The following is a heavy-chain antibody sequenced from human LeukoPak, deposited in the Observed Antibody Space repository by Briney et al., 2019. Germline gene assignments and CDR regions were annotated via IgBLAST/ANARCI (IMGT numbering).Heavy chain of an antibody. CDR1: GFTFSSYG. CDR3: ARELSPVVKYYFEY. V-gene: IGHV3-33*01. Sequence: PGGSLRLSCAASGFTFSSYGIHWVRQAPGKGLEWVAVMWYDGINKYYADSVKGRFTISRDNSKNTLYLQMNSLRAEDTALYYCARELSPVVKYYFEYWGQGTLVTVSP. J-gene: IGHJ4*02. D-gene: IGHD3-22*01. CDR2: MWYDGINK.